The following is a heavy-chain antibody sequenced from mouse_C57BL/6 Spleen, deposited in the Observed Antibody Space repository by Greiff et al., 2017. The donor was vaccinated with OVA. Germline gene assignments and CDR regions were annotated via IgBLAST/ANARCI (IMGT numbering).Heavy chain of an antibody. CDR3: AKEGTSYGSSYAYAMDY. CDR1: GYTFTSYW. D-gene: IGHD1-1*01. CDR2: INPSSGYT. J-gene: IGHJ4*01. V-gene: IGHV1-7*01. Sequence: QVQLKQSGAELAKPGASVKLSCKASGYTFTSYWMHWVKQRPGQGLEWIGYINPSSGYTKYNQKFKDKATLTADKSSSTAYMQLSRLTHEDSAVYYCAKEGTSYGSSYAYAMDYWGQGTSVTVSS.